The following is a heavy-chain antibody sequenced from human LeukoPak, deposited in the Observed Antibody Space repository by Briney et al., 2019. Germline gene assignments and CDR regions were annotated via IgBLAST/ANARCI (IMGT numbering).Heavy chain of an antibody. CDR3: ASQPCSSTSCQNWFDP. V-gene: IGHV1-18*01. Sequence: ASVKVSCKASGYTFTSYGISWVRQAPGQGLEWMGWISAYNGNTNYAQKLQGRVTMTTDTSTSTAYMELRSLRSDDTAVYYCASQPCSSTSCQNWFDPWGQGTLVTVSS. CDR1: GYTFTSYG. D-gene: IGHD2-2*01. CDR2: ISAYNGNT. J-gene: IGHJ5*02.